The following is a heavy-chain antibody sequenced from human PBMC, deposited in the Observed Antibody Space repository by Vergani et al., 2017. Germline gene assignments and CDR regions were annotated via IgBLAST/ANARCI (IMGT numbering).Heavy chain of an antibody. CDR1: GYTFTNYG. D-gene: IGHD2-15*01. Sequence: QVQLVQSGTEVKKPGASVKVSCKASGYTFTNYGINWVRQAPGQGLEWMGWTRNYNGNTNYAQKFQGRVTMSTDTATSTAYLEVRSLTSDDTAVYVCAREAALGNWFDPWGQGTLVTVSS. J-gene: IGHJ5*02. V-gene: IGHV1-18*04. CDR2: TRNYNGNT. CDR3: AREAALGNWFDP.